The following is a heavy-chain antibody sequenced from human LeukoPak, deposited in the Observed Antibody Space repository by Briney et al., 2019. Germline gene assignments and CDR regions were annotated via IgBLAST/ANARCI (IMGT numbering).Heavy chain of an antibody. CDR3: ASSLVGALTGWFDP. V-gene: IGHV4-59*08. J-gene: IGHJ5*02. Sequence: SETLSLTCTVSGGSISSYYWSWIRQPPGKGLEWIGYIYYSGSTNYNPSLKSRVTISVDTSRNQFSLKLSSVTAADTAVYYCASSLVGALTGWFDPWGQGTLVTVSS. D-gene: IGHD1-26*01. CDR1: GGSISSYY. CDR2: IYYSGST.